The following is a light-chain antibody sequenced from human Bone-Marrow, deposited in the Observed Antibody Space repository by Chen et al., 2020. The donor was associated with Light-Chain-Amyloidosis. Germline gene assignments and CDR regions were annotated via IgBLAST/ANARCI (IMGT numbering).Light chain of an antibody. CDR3: QVWDRSSDRPV. V-gene: IGLV3-21*02. CDR1: NIGSTS. Sequence: SYVLTQPSSVSVPPGQTATIACGGNNIGSTSVHWYQQTPGQAPLLVVYDDSDRPSRIPERLSGSNSGNTDTLTISRVKAGDEADYYCQVWDRSSDRPVFGGGTKLTVL. J-gene: IGLJ3*02. CDR2: DDS.